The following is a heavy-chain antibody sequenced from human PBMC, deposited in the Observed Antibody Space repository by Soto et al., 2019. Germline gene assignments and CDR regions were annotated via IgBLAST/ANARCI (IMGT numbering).Heavy chain of an antibody. CDR1: AFTLSKFV. D-gene: IGHD1-7*01. CDR3: ARGNLDV. CDR2: TSNDGSNT. V-gene: IGHV3-30-3*01. Sequence: QVQVVESGGGVVQPGKSPRLSCAASAFTLSKFVMHWVRQAPGRGLEWVVVTSNDGSNTFYADSVKGRFTISRDNSKNTVYLQMNSLRTEDTAVYYCARGNLDVWGQGTTVTVSS. J-gene: IGHJ6*02.